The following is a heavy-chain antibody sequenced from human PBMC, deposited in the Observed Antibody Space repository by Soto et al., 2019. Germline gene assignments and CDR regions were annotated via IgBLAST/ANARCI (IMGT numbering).Heavy chain of an antibody. CDR1: GFTFSSFA. CDR2: ISGSGGTT. J-gene: IGHJ6*03. CDR3: AKASLLAPGGDYFYMDV. Sequence: EVQLLESGGGLVQPGGSLRLSCAASGFTFSSFALNCVRQAPGKRLEWVSTISGSGGTTYYADSVKGRFTISRDNSKNTLYLQMNSLRAEDTAVSYCAKASLLAPGGDYFYMDVWGKGTTVTVSS. D-gene: IGHD3-3*02. V-gene: IGHV3-23*01.